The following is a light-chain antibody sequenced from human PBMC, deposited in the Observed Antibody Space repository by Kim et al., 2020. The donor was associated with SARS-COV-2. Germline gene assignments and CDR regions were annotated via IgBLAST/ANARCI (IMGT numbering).Light chain of an antibody. CDR2: EVS. CDR3: SSYGGSNNLL. Sequence: ASGSPGQSVTISCTGPSSDYVSWYLQHPGKAPKRMIYEVSKRPSGVPDRFSGSKSGNTASLIVSGLQAEDEGDYYCSSYGGSNNLLFGGGTKLTVL. J-gene: IGLJ2*01. V-gene: IGLV2-8*01. CDR1: SSDY.